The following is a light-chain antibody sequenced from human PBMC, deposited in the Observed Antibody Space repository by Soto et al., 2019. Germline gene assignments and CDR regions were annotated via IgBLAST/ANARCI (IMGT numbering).Light chain of an antibody. J-gene: IGLJ3*02. CDR3: LLYYSGAQRGV. CDR1: TGAVTSDYY. Sequence: QAVVTQEPSLTVSPGGTATLTCASSTGAVTSDYYPGWFQQKPGQAPRALIYDITKKHSWTPARFSGSLLGAKAALTLSGVLPDDEAEYYCLLYYSGAQRGVFGGGTKLTVL. V-gene: IGLV7-43*01. CDR2: DIT.